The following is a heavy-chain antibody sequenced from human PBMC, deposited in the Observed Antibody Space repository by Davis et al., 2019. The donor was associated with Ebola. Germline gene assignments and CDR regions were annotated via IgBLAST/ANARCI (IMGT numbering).Heavy chain of an antibody. CDR3: ARWGLRGNYDSWSGSDYYFDY. J-gene: IGHJ4*02. CDR2: IKTDGNEE. V-gene: IGHV3-7*01. D-gene: IGHD3-3*01. CDR1: GFTFSTYW. Sequence: GSLRLSCAASGFTFSTYWMSWVRQAPGKGLEWVANIKTDGNEEHYVDSVKGRFTMSRDNAKNSLYLQLDSLRDEDTAVYYCARWGLRGNYDSWSGSDYYFDYWGQGTLVTVSS.